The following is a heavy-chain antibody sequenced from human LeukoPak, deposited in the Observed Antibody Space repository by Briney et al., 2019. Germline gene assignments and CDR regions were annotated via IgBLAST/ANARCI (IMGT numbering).Heavy chain of an antibody. J-gene: IGHJ6*03. CDR3: ARGPIWTAAAVRGNYYYMDV. CDR2: IYYSGIT. V-gene: IGHV4-59*01. Sequence: SETLSLTCTVSGVSISSYYWSWIRQPPGKGLEWIGYIYYSGITNYNPSLKTRVTTSVDTSKNQFSLKMSSVTPADTAVYYCARGPIWTAAAVRGNYYYMDVWGKGTTVTVSS. D-gene: IGHD6-13*01. CDR1: GVSISSYY.